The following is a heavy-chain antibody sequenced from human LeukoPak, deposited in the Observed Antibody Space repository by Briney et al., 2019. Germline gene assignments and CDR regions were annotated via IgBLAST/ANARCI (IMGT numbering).Heavy chain of an antibody. V-gene: IGHV3-20*04. J-gene: IGHJ4*02. CDR3: VRVGPSYYDSSGPLDY. D-gene: IGHD3-22*01. CDR1: GFTFDDYG. Sequence: PGGSLRLSCAASGFTFDDYGMSWVRQAPGKGLEWVSGINWNGGSTGYADSVKGRFTISRDNAKNSLYLQMNSLRAEDTALYYCVRVGPSYYDSSGPLDYWGQGTLVTVYS. CDR2: INWNGGST.